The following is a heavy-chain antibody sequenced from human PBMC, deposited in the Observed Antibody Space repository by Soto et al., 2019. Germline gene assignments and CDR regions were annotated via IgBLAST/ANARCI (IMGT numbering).Heavy chain of an antibody. CDR3: ARGTYHYDSSGWVKLNWFDP. J-gene: IGHJ5*02. V-gene: IGHV4-59*01. Sequence: KTSETLSLTCTVSGGSISSYYWSWIRQPPGKGLEWIGYIYYSGSTNYNPSLKSRVTISVDTSKNQFSLKLSSVTAADTAVYYCARGTYHYDSSGWVKLNWFDPWGQGTLVTVSS. D-gene: IGHD3-22*01. CDR1: GGSISSYY. CDR2: IYYSGST.